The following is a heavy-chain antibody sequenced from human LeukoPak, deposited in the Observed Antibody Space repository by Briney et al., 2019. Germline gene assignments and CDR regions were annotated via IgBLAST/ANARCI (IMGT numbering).Heavy chain of an antibody. J-gene: IGHJ4*02. D-gene: IGHD5-18*01. CDR1: GFTVSSNY. V-gene: IGHV3-23*01. CDR3: ARGGSGYSYGKIDS. Sequence: GGSLRLSCAASGFTVSSNYMSWVRQAPGKGLEWVSAISGSGGSTYYADSVKGRFTISRDNAKNSLYLQMNSLRAEDTAVYYCARGGSGYSYGKIDSWGQGILVTVSS. CDR2: ISGSGGST.